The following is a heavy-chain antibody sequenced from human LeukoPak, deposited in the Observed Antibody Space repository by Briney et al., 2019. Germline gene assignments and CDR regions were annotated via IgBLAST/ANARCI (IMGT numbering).Heavy chain of an antibody. D-gene: IGHD1-26*01. CDR1: GFTFRLAW. V-gene: IGHV3-15*01. CDR3: TTDPRSELHLDY. J-gene: IGHJ4*02. CDR2: IKSKTDGEIS. Sequence: GGSLRLSCAACGFTFRLAWMSWVRQAPGKGLEWVGRIKSKTDGEISDYSAPVKGRFTISRDDSKNTLYLQMESLKTEDTAVDYFTTDPRSELHLDYWGQGTLVTVSS.